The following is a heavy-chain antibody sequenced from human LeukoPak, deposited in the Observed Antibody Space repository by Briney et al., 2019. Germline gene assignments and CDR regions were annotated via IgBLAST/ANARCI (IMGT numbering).Heavy chain of an antibody. CDR3: ARDLKPYSSSWYWEVTRQDHYGMDV. V-gene: IGHV3-13*01. Sequence: PGGSLRLSCAASGFTFSSYDMHWVRQATGKGLEWVSAIGTAGDTYYPGSVKGRFTISRENAKNSLYLQMNSLRAEDTAVYYCARDLKPYSSSWYWEVTRQDHYGMDVWGQGTTVTVSS. CDR2: IGTAGDT. J-gene: IGHJ6*02. D-gene: IGHD6-13*01. CDR1: GFTFSSYD.